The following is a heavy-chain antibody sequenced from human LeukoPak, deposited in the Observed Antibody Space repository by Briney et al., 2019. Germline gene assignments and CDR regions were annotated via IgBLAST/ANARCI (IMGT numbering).Heavy chain of an antibody. D-gene: IGHD6-13*01. CDR1: GFTFSNYG. CDR3: ARGSSSSAPDAFDI. CDR2: IWYDGSNK. V-gene: IGHV3-33*01. J-gene: IGHJ3*02. Sequence: GGSLRLSCAASGFTFSNYGMHWVRQALGKGLEWVAVIWYDGSNKYYADSVKGRFTISRDNSKNTLYLQMNSLRAEDTAVYYCARGSSSSAPDAFDIWGQGTMVTVSS.